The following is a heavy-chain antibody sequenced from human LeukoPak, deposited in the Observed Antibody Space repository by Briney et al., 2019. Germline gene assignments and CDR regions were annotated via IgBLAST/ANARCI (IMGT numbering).Heavy chain of an antibody. Sequence: SETLSLTCTVSGGSISSSSYYWGWIRQPPGKGLEWIGSIYYSGSTYYNPSLKSRVTISVDTSKNQFSLKLSSVTAADTAVYYCARRDWYYFDHWGQGTLVTVSS. V-gene: IGHV4-39*01. J-gene: IGHJ4*02. D-gene: IGHD3/OR15-3a*01. CDR2: IYYSGST. CDR1: GGSISSSSYY. CDR3: ARRDWYYFDH.